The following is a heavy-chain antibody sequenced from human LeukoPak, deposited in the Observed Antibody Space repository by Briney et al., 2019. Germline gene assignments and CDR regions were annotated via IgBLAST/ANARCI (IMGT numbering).Heavy chain of an antibody. V-gene: IGHV4-38-2*02. D-gene: IGHD3-3*01. J-gene: IGHJ4*02. CDR1: GYSISSGYY. CDR2: IYYSGST. Sequence: SETLSLTCTVSGYSISSGYYRGWIRQPPGKGLEWIGSIYYSGSTYYNPSLKSRVTISVDTSKNQFSLKLSSVTAADTAVYYCASTPRGPITIFGVANDFRYQNWGQGTLVTVSS. CDR3: ASTPRGPITIFGVANDFRYQN.